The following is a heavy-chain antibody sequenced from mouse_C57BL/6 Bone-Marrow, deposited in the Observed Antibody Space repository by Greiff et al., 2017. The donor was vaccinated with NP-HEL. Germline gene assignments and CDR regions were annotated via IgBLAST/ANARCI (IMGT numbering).Heavy chain of an antibody. Sequence: VRLKESGPELVKPGASVKIPCKASGYTFTDYNMDWVKQSHGKSLEWIGDINPNNGGTIYNQKFKGKATLTVDKSSSTAYMELRSLTSEDTAVYYCARTVEGGYFDVWGTGTTVTVSS. V-gene: IGHV1-18*01. CDR1: GYTFTDYN. J-gene: IGHJ1*03. D-gene: IGHD1-1*01. CDR3: ARTVEGGYFDV. CDR2: INPNNGGT.